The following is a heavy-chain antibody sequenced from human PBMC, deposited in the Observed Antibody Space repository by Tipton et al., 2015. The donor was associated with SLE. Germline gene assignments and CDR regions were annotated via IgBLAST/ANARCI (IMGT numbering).Heavy chain of an antibody. CDR3: ASKRSGSYAA. Sequence: TLSLTCTVSAYSISSGYYWGWIRQPPGKGLEWIGSVYHFGNTFYNPSLKSRVTISVDTSKNQFSLKLSSVTAADTAVYYCASKRSGSYAAWGQGTLVTVSS. CDR1: AYSISSGYY. D-gene: IGHD1-26*01. V-gene: IGHV4-38-2*02. J-gene: IGHJ5*02. CDR2: VYHFGNT.